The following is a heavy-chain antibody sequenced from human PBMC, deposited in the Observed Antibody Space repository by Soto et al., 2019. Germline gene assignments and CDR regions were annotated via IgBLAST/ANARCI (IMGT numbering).Heavy chain of an antibody. CDR1: GFTFSTYN. Sequence: EVQLVESGGGLVKPGGSLRLSCAASGFTFSTYNMNWVRQALGKGLEWVASISSTSVYMYYANSLKGRFTISRANAKSSLYLQVNSLRAEDTAVYYCARGWLRDPWMYWGQGTLVTVSS. CDR3: ARGWLRDPWMY. V-gene: IGHV3-21*01. CDR2: ISSTSVYM. D-gene: IGHD5-12*01. J-gene: IGHJ4*02.